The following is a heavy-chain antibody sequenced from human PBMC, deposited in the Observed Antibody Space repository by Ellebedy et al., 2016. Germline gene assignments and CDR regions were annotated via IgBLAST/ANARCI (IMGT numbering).Heavy chain of an antibody. CDR1: GFTFDDYA. D-gene: IGHD5-24*01. V-gene: IGHV3-9*01. Sequence: SLKISCAASGFTFDDYAMHWVRQAPGKGLEWVSGISWNSGSIGYADSVKGRFTISRDNAKNSLYLQMNSLRAEDTAVYYCARERYGRYFDYWGQGTLVTVSS. J-gene: IGHJ4*02. CDR2: ISWNSGSI. CDR3: ARERYGRYFDY.